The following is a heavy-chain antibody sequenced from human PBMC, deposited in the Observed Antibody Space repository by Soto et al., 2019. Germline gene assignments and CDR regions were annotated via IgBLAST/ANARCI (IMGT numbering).Heavy chain of an antibody. V-gene: IGHV1-69*06. D-gene: IGHD3-10*01. J-gene: IGHJ6*02. CDR1: GDTFSNYA. Sequence: QVELVQSGIEVKNPGSSVKVSCKASGDTFSNYAINWVRQAPGQGLEWMGGIIPFYDKPNYAENFLGRVTISADKFTATAYLEVSSLRSEDTAVYFRARGYRELFFYAMDVWGRGTPVIVSS. CDR2: IIPFYDKP. CDR3: ARGYRELFFYAMDV.